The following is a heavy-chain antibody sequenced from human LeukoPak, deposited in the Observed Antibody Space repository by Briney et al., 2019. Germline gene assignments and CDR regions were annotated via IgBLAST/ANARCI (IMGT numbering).Heavy chain of an antibody. D-gene: IGHD2/OR15-2a*01. CDR3: AKVGVRYNSNHLNWFDP. CDR1: GFTFSSYA. Sequence: GGSLRLSCAASGFTFSSYAMSWVRQAPGKGLEWASAISGSGGSTYYADSVKSRFTISRDNSKNTLYLQMNSLRAEDTAVYYCAKVGVRYNSNHLNWFDPWGQGTLVTVSS. CDR2: ISGSGGST. J-gene: IGHJ5*02. V-gene: IGHV3-23*01.